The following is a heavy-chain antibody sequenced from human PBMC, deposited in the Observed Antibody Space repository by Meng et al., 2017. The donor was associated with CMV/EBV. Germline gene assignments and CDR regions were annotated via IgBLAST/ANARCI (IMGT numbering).Heavy chain of an antibody. CDR2: ISSSGSTI. J-gene: IGHJ4*02. CDR3: ARDGYCSSTSCYAVAY. Sequence: GESLKISCAASGFTFSDYYMSWIRQAPGKGLEWVSYISSSGSTIYYADSVKGRFTISRDNAKHSLYLQMNSLRAEDTAVYYCARDGYCSSTSCYAVAYWGQGTLVTVSS. CDR1: GFTFSDYY. D-gene: IGHD2-2*03. V-gene: IGHV3-11*04.